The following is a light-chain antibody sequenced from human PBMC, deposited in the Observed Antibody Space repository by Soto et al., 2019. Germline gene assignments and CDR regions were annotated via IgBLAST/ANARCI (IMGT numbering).Light chain of an antibody. J-gene: IGKJ1*01. CDR2: DAS. Sequence: DIRTTQSPSTLSASVGDRVTITCRASQSISSWLAWYQQKPGKAPKLLIYDASSLESGVPSRFSGSGSGTEFTLTISSLQPDDFATYYCQQYNSYWGTFGQGTKVDIK. CDR1: QSISSW. V-gene: IGKV1-5*01. CDR3: QQYNSYWGT.